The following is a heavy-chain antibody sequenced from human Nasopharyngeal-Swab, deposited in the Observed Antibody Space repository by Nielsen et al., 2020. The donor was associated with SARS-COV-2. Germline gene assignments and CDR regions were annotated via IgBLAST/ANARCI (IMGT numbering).Heavy chain of an antibody. J-gene: IGHJ3*02. CDR3: ASERGMYYDSSSDAFDI. D-gene: IGHD3-22*01. Sequence: SKTLSLTCTVSGGSISSYYWSWIRQPPGKGLEWIGYIYYSGSTNYNPSLKSRVTISVDTSKNQFSLKLSSVTAADTAVYYCASERGMYYDSSSDAFDIWGQGTMVTVSS. CDR1: GGSISSYY. V-gene: IGHV4-59*01. CDR2: IYYSGST.